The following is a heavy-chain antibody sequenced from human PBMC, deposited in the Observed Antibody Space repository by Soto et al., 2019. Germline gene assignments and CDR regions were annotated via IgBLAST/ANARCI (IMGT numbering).Heavy chain of an antibody. CDR3: AKATMNGGWFKLLDS. Sequence: GGSLRLSWAASGFSFVNYAMNWVRPAPGKGLEWVSGLSGSGTSTYYADSVKGRFTISRDNSRDTLLLQMNSLTADDTAVYYCAKATMNGGWFKLLDSGGQGARVTV. J-gene: IGHJ4*02. CDR1: GFSFVNYA. V-gene: IGHV3-23*01. D-gene: IGHD6-19*01. CDR2: LSGSGTST.